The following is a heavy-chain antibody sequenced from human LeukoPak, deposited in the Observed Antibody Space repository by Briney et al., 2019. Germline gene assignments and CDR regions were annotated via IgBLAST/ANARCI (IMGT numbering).Heavy chain of an antibody. CDR2: INHSGST. Sequence: SETLSLTCAVYGGSFSGYYWSWIRQPPGKGLEWIGEINHSGSTNYNPSLKSRVTISVDTSKNQFSLKLSSVTAADTAVYYCAREGRVLRYFDWSRNWYFDLWGRGTLVTVSS. CDR1: GGSFSGYY. CDR3: AREGRVLRYFDWSRNWYFDL. J-gene: IGHJ2*01. D-gene: IGHD3-9*01. V-gene: IGHV4-34*01.